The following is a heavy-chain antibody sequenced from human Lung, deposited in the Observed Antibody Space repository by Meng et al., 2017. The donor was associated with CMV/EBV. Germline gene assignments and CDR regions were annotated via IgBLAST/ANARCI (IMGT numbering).Heavy chain of an antibody. CDR3: ASLWFEYEDPVYYFDY. CDR2: IYYTGST. Sequence: SXTXSLXCTVSGGSISSSNYFWGWIRQPPGKGLEWIGIIYYTGSTYYNPSLESRVTISVDTSKNQFSLRLTSVTAADTAVYFCASLWFEYEDPVYYFDYWXQGTXVNGAS. V-gene: IGHV4-39*07. J-gene: IGHJ4*02. CDR1: GGSISSSNYF. D-gene: IGHD3-10*01.